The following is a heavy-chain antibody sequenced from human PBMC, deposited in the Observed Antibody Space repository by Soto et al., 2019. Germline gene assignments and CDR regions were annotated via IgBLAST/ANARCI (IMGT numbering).Heavy chain of an antibody. D-gene: IGHD3-3*01. CDR1: GFTFSSYS. J-gene: IGHJ6*03. V-gene: IGHV3-21*01. Sequence: EVQLVESVGGLVKPGGSLRLSCAASGFTFSSYSMNWVRQAPGKGLEWVSSISSSSSYIYYADSVKGRFTISRDNAKNSLYLQMNSLRAEDTAVYYCARDRGYDFWSGYYVYYYYMDVWGKGTTVTVSS. CDR3: ARDRGYDFWSGYYVYYYYMDV. CDR2: ISSSSSYI.